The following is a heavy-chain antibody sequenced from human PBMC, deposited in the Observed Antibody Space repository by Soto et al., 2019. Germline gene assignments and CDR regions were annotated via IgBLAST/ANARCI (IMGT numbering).Heavy chain of an antibody. CDR1: GDSINNYY. CDR3: ARGGAVTTTAHFDH. V-gene: IGHV4-4*07. CDR2: IYSNGNT. Sequence: SETLSLTCTVSGDSINNYYWSWMRLPAGKGLEWIGRIYSNGNTYYNPSLKSRVSMSVDTSKNQFSLILKTVTAADTAVYYCARGGAVTTTAHFDHWGQGTLVTVSS. J-gene: IGHJ4*02. D-gene: IGHD4-17*01.